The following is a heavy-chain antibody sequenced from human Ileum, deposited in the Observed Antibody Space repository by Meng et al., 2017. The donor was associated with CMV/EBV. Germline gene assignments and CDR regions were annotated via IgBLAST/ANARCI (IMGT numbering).Heavy chain of an antibody. D-gene: IGHD6-19*01. V-gene: IGHV1-2*06. CDR3: ARVTTAYSSHWYKYFDY. CDR1: TFTGYN. Sequence: TFTGYNLHWVGQAPGQGIEWMGRISPKTGDTLFAQKFQGRVTLTTDTAVNNAYMELTSLRSDDSAVYYCARVTTAYSSHWYKYFDYWGQGTLVTVSS. CDR2: ISPKTGDT. J-gene: IGHJ4*02.